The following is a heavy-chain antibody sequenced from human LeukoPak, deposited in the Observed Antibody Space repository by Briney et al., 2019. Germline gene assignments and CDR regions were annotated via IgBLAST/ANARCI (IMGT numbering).Heavy chain of an antibody. J-gene: IGHJ4*02. CDR3: ARARGRYIDFLDY. D-gene: IGHD3-9*01. Sequence: ASETLSLTCTVSGGSISSNYYWGWIRQPPGKGLEWIVSFFYSGSTYYNPSLKSRVTISVDTSKNQFSLWLGSVTAADTAVYYCARARGRYIDFLDYWGQGTLITVSS. V-gene: IGHV4-39*02. CDR1: GGSISSNYY. CDR2: FFYSGST.